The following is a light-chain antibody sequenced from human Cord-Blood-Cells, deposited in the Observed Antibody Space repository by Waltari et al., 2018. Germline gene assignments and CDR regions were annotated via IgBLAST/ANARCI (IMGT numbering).Light chain of an antibody. CDR3: QQSYSTPYT. J-gene: IGKJ2*01. Sequence: VQMPQSPSSLPGSVGDRVTLTCRANQSISTYLNWYQQKPGKAPKLLIYAASSLQSGVPPRVSGSGSGTDVTLTISSLQPEDFATYYCQQSYSTPYTFGQGTKLEIK. CDR1: QSISTY. V-gene: IGKV1-39*01. CDR2: AAS.